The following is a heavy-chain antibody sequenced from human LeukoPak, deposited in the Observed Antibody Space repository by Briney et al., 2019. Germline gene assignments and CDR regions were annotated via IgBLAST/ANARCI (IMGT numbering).Heavy chain of an antibody. CDR3: ARYCPTSCNAGDTFDI. J-gene: IGHJ3*02. V-gene: IGHV1-2*02. CDR1: GYTFTDYY. Sequence: ASVKVSCKASGYTFTDYYLHWVRQAPGQGLEWMGWLNPNSGGTNFAQNIQGRVTMTRDTSITTAYMELSTLRSDDTAVYYCARYCPTSCNAGDTFDIWGQGTVVTVSS. D-gene: IGHD2/OR15-2a*01. CDR2: LNPNSGGT.